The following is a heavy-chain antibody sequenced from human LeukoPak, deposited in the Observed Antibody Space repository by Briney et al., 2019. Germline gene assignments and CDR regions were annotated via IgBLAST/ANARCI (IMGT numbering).Heavy chain of an antibody. CDR3: AREAKREWLETRDY. V-gene: IGHV1-18*04. CDR1: GYTFTSYG. D-gene: IGHD6-19*01. Sequence: ASVKVSCKASGYTFTSYGISWVRRATGQGLEGMGWISAYNGNTNYAQKLQGRVTMTTDTSTSTAYMELRSLRSDDTAVYYCAREAKREWLETRDYWGQGTLVAVSS. CDR2: ISAYNGNT. J-gene: IGHJ4*02.